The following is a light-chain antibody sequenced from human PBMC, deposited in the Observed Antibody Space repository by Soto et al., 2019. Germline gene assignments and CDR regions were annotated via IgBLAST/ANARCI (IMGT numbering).Light chain of an antibody. CDR3: MQALQTPYT. CDR2: LGS. V-gene: IGKV2-28*01. Sequence: DIVVTQSPLSLPVTPGEPASISCRSGQSLLHSNGRTFLAWYLQKPGQSPQILIYLGSNRASGVPDRFSGSVSGRDFTLHISRVEAEGVGVYYWMQALQTPYTFGRGTKLEI. J-gene: IGKJ2*01. CDR1: QSLLHSNGRTF.